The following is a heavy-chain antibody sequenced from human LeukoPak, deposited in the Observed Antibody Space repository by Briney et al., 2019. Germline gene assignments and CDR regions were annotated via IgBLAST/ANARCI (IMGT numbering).Heavy chain of an antibody. V-gene: IGHV4-38-2*02. CDR2: IYHSGST. CDR1: GYSISSGYY. Sequence: SETLSLTCTVSGYSISSGYYWGWIRQPPGKGLEWIGSIYHSGSTYYNPSLKSRVTISVDTAKNQFSLRLSSVTATDTAVYYCASDSSGDGYSSGYNWGQGTLVTVSS. D-gene: IGHD5-24*01. CDR3: ASDSSGDGYSSGYN. J-gene: IGHJ4*02.